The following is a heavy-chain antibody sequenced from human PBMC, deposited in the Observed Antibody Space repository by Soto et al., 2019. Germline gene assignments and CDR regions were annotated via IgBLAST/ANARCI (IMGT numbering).Heavy chain of an antibody. J-gene: IGHJ6*03. Sequence: QVQLLQSGGEVRKPGASVKVSCKASGYTFSKYGISWVRQARGQGLEWMAWIDPSNGNTNYAQKFQGRVTLTTDTSTTTAYMDLRSVKSDDTAFYFCARGVPESNAYYYYMDVWGKGTTVTVSS. CDR3: ARGVPESNAYYYYMDV. V-gene: IGHV1-18*01. CDR1: GYTFSKYG. CDR2: IDPSNGNT.